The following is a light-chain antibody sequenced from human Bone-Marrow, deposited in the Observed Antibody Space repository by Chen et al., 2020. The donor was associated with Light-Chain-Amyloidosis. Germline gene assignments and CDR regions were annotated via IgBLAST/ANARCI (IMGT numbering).Light chain of an antibody. J-gene: IGKJ4*01. Sequence: EIIMTQSPDTLSVSPGGRATLSCRASQTISDKLAWYQQRPGRAPRLLIYGGSTRATGIPDRFSGSGSGTDFTLTISGLQSEDSAIYYCQQYNQWPPLTFGGGTKVEI. CDR2: GGS. CDR3: QQYNQWPPLT. CDR1: QTISDK. V-gene: IGKV3D-15*01.